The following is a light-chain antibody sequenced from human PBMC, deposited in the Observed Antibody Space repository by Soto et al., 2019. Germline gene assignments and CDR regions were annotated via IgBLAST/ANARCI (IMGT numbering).Light chain of an antibody. J-gene: IGKJ1*01. CDR3: PQYNTYSRT. CDR1: QSISSY. V-gene: IGKV1-5*01. CDR2: DVS. Sequence: DIQMTQSPSTLSASVGDRVTITCRASQSISSYLAWFQQKPGKAPKLLIFDVSTLESGVPSRFSGSGSGTEFSLTTSSLQPDDFATYYCPQYNTYSRTFGQGTQVEV.